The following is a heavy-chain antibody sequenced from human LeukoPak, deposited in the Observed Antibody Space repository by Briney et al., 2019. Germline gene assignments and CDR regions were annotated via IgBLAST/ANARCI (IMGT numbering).Heavy chain of an antibody. CDR2: IRYDGSYK. D-gene: IGHD4-17*01. J-gene: IGHJ4*02. V-gene: IGHV3-30*02. CDR1: GFPFRSYA. CDR3: ASLSYGDYVDY. Sequence: GGSLRLSCAASGFPFRSYAMHWVRQAPGKGLEWVAFIRYDGSYKYYADSVKGRFTISRDNSKNTLYLQMNSLRAEDTAVYYCASLSYGDYVDYWGQGTLVTVSS.